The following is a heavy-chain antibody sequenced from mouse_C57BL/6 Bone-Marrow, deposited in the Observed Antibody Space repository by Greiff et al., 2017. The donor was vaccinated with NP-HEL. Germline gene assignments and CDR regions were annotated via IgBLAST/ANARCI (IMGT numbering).Heavy chain of an antibody. CDR3: ARCRITTVVEALDY. V-gene: IGHV1-39*01. Sequence: VQLKESGPELVKPGASVKISCKASGYSFTDYNMNWVKQSNGKSLEWIGVINPNYGTTSYNQKFKGKATLTVDQSSSTAYMQLNSLTSEDSAVYYCARCRITTVVEALDYWGQGTTLTVSS. CDR2: INPNYGTT. J-gene: IGHJ2*01. CDR1: GYSFTDYN. D-gene: IGHD1-1*01.